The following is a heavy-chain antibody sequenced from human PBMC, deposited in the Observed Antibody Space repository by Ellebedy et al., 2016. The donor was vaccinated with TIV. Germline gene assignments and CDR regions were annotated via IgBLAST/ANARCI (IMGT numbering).Heavy chain of an antibody. J-gene: IGHJ4*02. CDR3: ARAPTVTSVFDC. D-gene: IGHD4-17*01. CDR2: LHSGGTT. CDR1: GFTISNNY. Sequence: GGSLRLXXAASGFTISNNYMSWVRQAPGKGLEWVAILHSGGTTFYADSVKGRFTISRDSSKNTLYLQMNSLRVEDTAVYYCARAPTVTSVFDCWGQGTLVTFSS. V-gene: IGHV3-53*01.